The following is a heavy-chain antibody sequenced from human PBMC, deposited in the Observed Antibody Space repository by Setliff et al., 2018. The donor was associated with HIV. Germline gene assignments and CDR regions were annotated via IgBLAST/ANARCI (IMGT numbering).Heavy chain of an antibody. Sequence: GGSLRLSCATSGFSFSSYSMNWVRQAPGKGLEWVSYISSTGTTIYSADSMKGRLTISRNNAKNSLFLEMHSLTAEDTAVYYCVRDAPYTSSWLYYSYYYGLDVWGQGTTVTVSS. CDR3: VRDAPYTSSWLYYSYYYGLDV. CDR1: GFSFSSYS. J-gene: IGHJ6*02. D-gene: IGHD6-13*01. CDR2: ISSTGTTI. V-gene: IGHV3-48*04.